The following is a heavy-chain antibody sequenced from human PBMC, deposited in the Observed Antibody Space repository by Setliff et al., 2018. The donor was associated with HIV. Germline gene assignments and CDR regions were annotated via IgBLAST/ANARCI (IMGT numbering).Heavy chain of an antibody. Sequence: ASVKVSCKASGYTFTGYFIHWVRQAPGQGLEWMGRINPNTGDTNYAQKFQGRVTMTRDTAISTAYMELSSLRSDDTAVYYCAREYDVLTGYYISAFDIWGQGTMVTVSS. V-gene: IGHV1-2*06. CDR1: GYTFTGYF. CDR2: INPNTGDT. J-gene: IGHJ3*02. CDR3: AREYDVLTGYYISAFDI. D-gene: IGHD3-9*01.